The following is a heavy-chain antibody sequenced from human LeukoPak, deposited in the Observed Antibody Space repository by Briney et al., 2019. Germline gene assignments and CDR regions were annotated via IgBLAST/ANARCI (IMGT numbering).Heavy chain of an antibody. Sequence: GGSLRLSCTASGFRFSDYYMSWIRQTPGKGLEWISYISGSTSSNYTAYSDSVKGRFTISRDNAKNSLYLQMKNLRPEDTAIYYCARLSGDYWGHGILVSVSS. J-gene: IGHJ4*01. CDR1: GFRFSDYY. CDR2: ISGSTSSN. CDR3: ARLSGDY. V-gene: IGHV3-11*06. D-gene: IGHD2/OR15-2a*01.